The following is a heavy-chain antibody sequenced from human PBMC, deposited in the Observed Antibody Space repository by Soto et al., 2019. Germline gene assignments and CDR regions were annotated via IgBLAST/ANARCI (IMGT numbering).Heavy chain of an antibody. V-gene: IGHV1-3*01. CDR3: ARMATTGGLDV. Sequence: QVQLVQSGAEVKKPGASVKISCKASGYTFTSYTMYWVRQAPGQRPEWMGWIKGGLGNTKYSQNFQGRVTITRDTSATTAYQELSSLTSEDTALYYCARMATTGGLDVWGQGTTVTVS. CDR1: GYTFTSYT. CDR2: IKGGLGNT. D-gene: IGHD4-17*01. J-gene: IGHJ6*02.